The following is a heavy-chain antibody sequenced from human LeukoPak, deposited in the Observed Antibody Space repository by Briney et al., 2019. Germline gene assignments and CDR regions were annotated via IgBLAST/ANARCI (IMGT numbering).Heavy chain of an antibody. CDR3: ARTGIGAALYYFDY. CDR1: GGSISSSHW. D-gene: IGHD6-13*01. Sequence: PSETLSLTCDVSGGSISSSHWWSWVRQPPGKGLEWIGEIYHSGSTNYNPSLKSRVTISVDKSKNQFSLKLRSVTAADTAVYYCARTGIGAALYYFDYWGQGTLVTVSS. CDR2: IYHSGST. V-gene: IGHV4-4*02. J-gene: IGHJ4*02.